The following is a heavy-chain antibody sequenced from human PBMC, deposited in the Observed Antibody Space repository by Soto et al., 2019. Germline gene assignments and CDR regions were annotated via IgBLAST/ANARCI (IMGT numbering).Heavy chain of an antibody. V-gene: IGHV3-30*18. D-gene: IGHD5-18*01. Sequence: WGSLKLSCAASGVTVSSYVMHWFRQAPGKGLEWVAVISYDGSNKYYADSVKGRFTISRDNSKNTLYLQMNSLRAEDTAVYYCAKAGLNTAMVETYYSYYGMDVWGQGTTVTVSS. CDR3: AKAGLNTAMVETYYSYYGMDV. CDR2: ISYDGSNK. J-gene: IGHJ6*02. CDR1: GVTVSSYV.